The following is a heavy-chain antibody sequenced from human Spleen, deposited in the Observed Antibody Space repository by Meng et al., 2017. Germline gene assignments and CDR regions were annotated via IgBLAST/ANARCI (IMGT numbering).Heavy chain of an antibody. D-gene: IGHD1-7*01. V-gene: IGHV1-3*01. CDR1: RYTFTSYA. J-gene: IGHJ4*02. CDR2: INAGNGNT. Sequence: GRCVQSGAAVKKPGAAVRVSCKASRYTFTSYAMHWVRQAPGQRLEWMGWINAGNGNTKYSQKFQGRVTITRDTSASTAYMELSSLRSEDTAVYYCARDQGYNWNFFAYWGQGTLVTVSS. CDR3: ARDQGYNWNFFAY.